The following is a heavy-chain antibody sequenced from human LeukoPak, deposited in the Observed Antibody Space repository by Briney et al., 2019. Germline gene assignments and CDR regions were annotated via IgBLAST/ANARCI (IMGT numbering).Heavy chain of an antibody. CDR1: GFTFSSYW. Sequence: GGSLRLSCAASGFTFSSYWMSWVRQAPGKGLEWVANIKQDGSEKYYVDSVKGRFTISRDNAKNSLYLQMNSLRAEDTAVYYCASEIIFGSFDYWGQGTLVTVSS. J-gene: IGHJ4*02. CDR2: IKQDGSEK. D-gene: IGHD3-3*01. V-gene: IGHV3-7*01. CDR3: ASEIIFGSFDY.